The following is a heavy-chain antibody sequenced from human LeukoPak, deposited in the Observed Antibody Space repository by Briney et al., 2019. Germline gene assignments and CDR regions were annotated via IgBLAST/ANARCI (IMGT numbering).Heavy chain of an antibody. CDR2: IKSKTDGGTT. CDR3: TPDPHHDILLGFVFYYSSSYMAV. V-gene: IGHV3-15*01. CDR1: GFTFSNAW. Sequence: PGGSLRLSCAASGFTFSNAWMSWVRQAPGKGLEWVGRIKSKTDGGTTDYAAPVKGRFTISRDDSKNTLYLQMNSLKTEDTAVSYFTPDPHHDILLGFVFYYSSSYMAVGGKGPRSPSP. D-gene: IGHD3-9*01. J-gene: IGHJ6*03.